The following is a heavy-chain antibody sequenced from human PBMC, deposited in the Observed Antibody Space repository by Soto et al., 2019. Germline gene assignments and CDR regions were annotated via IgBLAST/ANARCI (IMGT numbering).Heavy chain of an antibody. D-gene: IGHD6-19*01. CDR2: ISSTSSTI. CDR3: ARGSQWTSPEY. Sequence: EVQLVESGGNLVQPGGSLRLSCAASGFTFSTYSMNWVRQAPGKGLEWVSYISSTSSTIFYADSVKGRFTISRDNAKNSLYLKMNSLRDEDTAVYYCARGSQWTSPEYCGQGTLVTVSS. V-gene: IGHV3-48*02. J-gene: IGHJ4*02. CDR1: GFTFSTYS.